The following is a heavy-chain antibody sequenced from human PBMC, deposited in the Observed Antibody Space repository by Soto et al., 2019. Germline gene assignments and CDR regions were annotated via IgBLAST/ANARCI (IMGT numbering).Heavy chain of an antibody. CDR3: ASSVVTSSVRWFDP. CDR2: IYYSGST. CDR1: GGSISSYY. J-gene: IGHJ5*02. D-gene: IGHD3-22*01. V-gene: IGHV4-59*08. Sequence: SETLSLTCTVSGGSISSYYWSWIRQPPGKGLEWIGYIYYSGSTNYNPSLKSRVTISVNTSENQFSLKLSSVTAADTAVYYCASSVVTSSVRWFDPWGQGTLVTVSS.